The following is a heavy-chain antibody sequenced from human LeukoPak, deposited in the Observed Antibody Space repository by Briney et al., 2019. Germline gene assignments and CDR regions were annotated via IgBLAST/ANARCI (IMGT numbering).Heavy chain of an antibody. V-gene: IGHV3-21*01. CDR1: GFTFSSYS. D-gene: IGHD5-12*01. Sequence: GGSLRLSCAASGFTFSSYSMNWVRQAPGKGLEWVSSISSSSSYIYYADSVKGRFTVSRDNSKNTLYLQMKSLRAEDTAVYYCAKGGGYEAQYYYYYLDVWGKGTTVTISS. CDR3: AKGGGYEAQYYYYYLDV. CDR2: ISSSSSYI. J-gene: IGHJ6*03.